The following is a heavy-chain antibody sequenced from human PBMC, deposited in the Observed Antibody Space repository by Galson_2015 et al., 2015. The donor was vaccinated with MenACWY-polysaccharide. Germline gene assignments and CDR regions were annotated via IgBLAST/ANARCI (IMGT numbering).Heavy chain of an antibody. J-gene: IGHJ4*02. CDR3: ARVGFGSVGCYLIDY. CDR1: GYTFTRDH. V-gene: IGHV1-3*04. CDR2: INTGTGNR. Sequence: SVKDSCKSSGYTFTRDHIHWVRQAPGQGLEWMGWINTGTGNRKYSQNFQGRVTFTSETYAATAYMELSSLRSEDTALYYCARVGFGSVGCYLIDYWGQETLFTVSS. D-gene: IGHD2-21*02.